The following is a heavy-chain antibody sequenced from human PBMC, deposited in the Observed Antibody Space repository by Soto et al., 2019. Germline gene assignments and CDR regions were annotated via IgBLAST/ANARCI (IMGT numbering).Heavy chain of an antibody. CDR3: ARPRITMVRGPFSVVDV. CDR1: GGSFSGYY. Sequence: QVQLQQWGAGLLKPSETLSLTCAVYGGSFSGYYWSWIRQPPGKGLESIGEINHSGSTNYNPSLKSRVTISVDTSKNQFSLKLSSVTAADTAVYYCARPRITMVRGPFSVVDVWGQGTTVTVSS. D-gene: IGHD3-10*01. J-gene: IGHJ6*02. CDR2: INHSGST. V-gene: IGHV4-34*01.